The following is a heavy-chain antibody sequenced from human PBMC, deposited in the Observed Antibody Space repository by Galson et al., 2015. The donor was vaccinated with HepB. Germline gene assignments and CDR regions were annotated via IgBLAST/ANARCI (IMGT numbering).Heavy chain of an antibody. V-gene: IGHV3-30-3*01. Sequence: SLRLSCAASGFTFSSYAMHWVRQAPGKGLEWVAVISYDGSNKYYADSVKGRFTISRDNSKNTLYLQMNSLRAEDTAVYYCARDLMATYCSSTSCYTPVRNYYYYGMDVWGQGTTVTVSS. CDR3: ARDLMATYCSSTSCYTPVRNYYYYGMDV. CDR2: ISYDGSNK. CDR1: GFTFSSYA. D-gene: IGHD2-2*02. J-gene: IGHJ6*02.